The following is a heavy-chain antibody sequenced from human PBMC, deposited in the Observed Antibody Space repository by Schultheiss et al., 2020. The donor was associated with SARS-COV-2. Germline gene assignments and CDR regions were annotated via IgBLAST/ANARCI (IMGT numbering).Heavy chain of an antibody. J-gene: IGHJ4*02. D-gene: IGHD2-15*01. V-gene: IGHV4-39*07. CDR2: IYYSGST. CDR3: ATGYCSGGSCYPLDY. Sequence: SETLSLTCTVSGGSISSSSYYWGWIRQPPGKGLEWIGSIYYSGSTYYNPSLKSRVTISVDTSKNQFSLKLSSVTAADTAVYYCATGYCSGGSCYPLDYWGQGTLVTVSS. CDR1: GGSISSSSYY.